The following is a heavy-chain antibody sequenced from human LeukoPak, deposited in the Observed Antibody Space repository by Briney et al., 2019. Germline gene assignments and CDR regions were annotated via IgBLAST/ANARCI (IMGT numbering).Heavy chain of an antibody. D-gene: IGHD6-19*01. CDR2: IIPIFGTA. CDR3: ARALTRYSTAWYGY. V-gene: IGHV1-69*06. Sequence: ASVKVSCKASGGTFSSYAISWVRQAPGQGLEWMGGIIPIFGTANYAQKFQGRVTITADKSTSTAYMDLSSLTSDDTALYYCARALTRYSTAWYGYWGQGTLVTVSS. J-gene: IGHJ4*02. CDR1: GGTFSSYA.